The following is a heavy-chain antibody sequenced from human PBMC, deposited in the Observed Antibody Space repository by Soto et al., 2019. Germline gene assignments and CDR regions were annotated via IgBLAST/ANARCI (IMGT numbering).Heavy chain of an antibody. J-gene: IGHJ5*02. CDR2: ISASGGLK. V-gene: IGHV3-23*01. CDR1: GFTFSNYA. Sequence: EVQLSESGGDLRQPGGSLRLSCAASGFTFSNYAMTWVRQTPGKGLEWVSGISASGGLKYYADSVQGRFTVSRDNSKNILYLQMGNLRDGDTALYYCAREVGAPSGWLDPWGQGTQVTVSS. D-gene: IGHD1-26*01. CDR3: AREVGAPSGWLDP.